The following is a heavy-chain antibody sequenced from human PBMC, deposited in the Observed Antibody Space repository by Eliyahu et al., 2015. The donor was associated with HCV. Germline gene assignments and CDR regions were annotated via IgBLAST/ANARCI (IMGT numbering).Heavy chain of an antibody. CDR2: FPTARWYS. CDR3: ARDLPPGISGVTSWFDP. J-gene: IGHJ5*02. Sequence: QVQLQQSGPGLVKPSQTLSLTCAISGDSVSSKSAXWNWIRQSPSRGLEGAGKAFPTARWYSDYADSVKGRLRISPDTTKNQFSLQLNSVTPEDTAVYYCARDLPPGISGVTSWFDPWGQGTLVTVSS. CDR1: GDSVSSKSAX. V-gene: IGHV6-1*01. D-gene: IGHD1-20*01.